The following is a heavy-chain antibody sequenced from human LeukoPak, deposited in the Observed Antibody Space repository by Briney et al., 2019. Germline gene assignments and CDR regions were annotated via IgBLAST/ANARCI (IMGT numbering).Heavy chain of an antibody. CDR1: GFTFSSYA. V-gene: IGHV3-23*01. CDR2: ISGSGGST. D-gene: IGHD3-10*01. CDR3: AKGPLWFGELLSDY. J-gene: IGHJ4*02. Sequence: GGSLRLSCAASGFTFSSYAMSWVRQAPGKGLEWVSAISGSGGSTYYADSVKGRFTISRDNSKNTLYLQMNSLRAEDTAVYYCAKGPLWFGELLSDYWGQGTLVTVSS.